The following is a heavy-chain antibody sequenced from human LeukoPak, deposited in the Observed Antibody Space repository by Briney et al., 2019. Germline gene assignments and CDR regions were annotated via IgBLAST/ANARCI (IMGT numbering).Heavy chain of an antibody. CDR1: GYTFTGYY. Sequence: ASVKVSCKASGYTFTGYYMHWVRQTPGQGLEWMGWINPNSGGTNYAQKFQGRVTMTRDTSISTAYMELSRLRSDDTAVYYCARYSGYNYLPLGYFDSWGQGTLVTVSS. D-gene: IGHD5-12*01. V-gene: IGHV1-2*02. J-gene: IGHJ4*02. CDR2: INPNSGGT. CDR3: ARYSGYNYLPLGYFDS.